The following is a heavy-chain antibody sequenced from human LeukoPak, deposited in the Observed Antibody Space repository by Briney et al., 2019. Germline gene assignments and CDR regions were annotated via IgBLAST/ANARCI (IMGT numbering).Heavy chain of an antibody. J-gene: IGHJ4*02. CDR1: GGTFSSYA. V-gene: IGHV1-69*04. Sequence: VASVKVSCKASGGTFSSYAISWVRQAPGQGLEWMGRIIPILGIANYAQKFQGRVTITADKSTSTAYMELSSLRSEDTAVYYCAREAPVAGTFDYWGQGTLVTVSS. D-gene: IGHD6-19*01. CDR3: AREAPVAGTFDY. CDR2: IIPILGIA.